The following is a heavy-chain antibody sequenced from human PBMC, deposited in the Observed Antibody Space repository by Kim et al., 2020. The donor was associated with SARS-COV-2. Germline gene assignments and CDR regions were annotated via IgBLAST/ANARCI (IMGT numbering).Heavy chain of an antibody. CDR1: GFTFSSYA. Sequence: GGSLRLSCAASGFTFSSYAMHWVRQAPGKGLEWVAVISYDGSNKYYADSVKGRFTISRDNSKNTLYLQMNSLRAEDTAVYYCARGLSVLVTAKLDYWGQGTLVTVSS. J-gene: IGHJ4*02. D-gene: IGHD2-21*02. V-gene: IGHV3-30*04. CDR2: ISYDGSNK. CDR3: ARGLSVLVTAKLDY.